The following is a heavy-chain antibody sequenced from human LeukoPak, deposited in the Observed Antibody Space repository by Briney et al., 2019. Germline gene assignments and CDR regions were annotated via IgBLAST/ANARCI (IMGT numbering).Heavy chain of an antibody. J-gene: IGHJ6*02. CDR1: GGSISSYY. CDR2: NYTSRST. Sequence: PSETLSLTCTVSGGSISSYYWSWLRQPAGKGLEWIGRNYTSRSTNYNPSLKSRVTMSVDTSKNQFSLKLSSVTAADTAVYYCARDLVSSSWLSANYYYYYGMDVWGQGTTVTVSS. D-gene: IGHD6-13*01. CDR3: ARDLVSSSWLSANYYYYYGMDV. V-gene: IGHV4-4*07.